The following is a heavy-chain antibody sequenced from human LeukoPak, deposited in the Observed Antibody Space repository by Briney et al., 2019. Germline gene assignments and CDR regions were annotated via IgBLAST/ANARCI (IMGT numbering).Heavy chain of an antibody. D-gene: IGHD1-14*01. CDR3: ARRNHGDPYYFDN. CDR2: IYPGDSDT. Sequence: GESLKISCKASGYNFDNFWVGWVGQMPGKGLEWMGIIYPGDSDTRYSPSFQGQVTISADNTITTTYLQWSSLKASDAAMYYCARRNHGDPYYFDNWGQGTLVTVSS. V-gene: IGHV5-51*01. J-gene: IGHJ4*02. CDR1: GYNFDNFW.